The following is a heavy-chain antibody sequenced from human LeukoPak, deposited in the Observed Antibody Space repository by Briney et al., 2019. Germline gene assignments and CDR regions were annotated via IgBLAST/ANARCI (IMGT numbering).Heavy chain of an antibody. V-gene: IGHV4-59*01. J-gene: IGHJ4*02. Sequence: ASETLSLTCTVSGGSISSYYWSWIRQPPGKGLEWIGYISYSGSTNYNPSLKSRVTISVDTSKNQFSLKLSSVTAADTAVYYYARDLTEYSYDYWGQGTLVTVSS. CDR3: ARDLTEYSYDY. CDR2: ISYSGST. D-gene: IGHD5-18*01. CDR1: GGSISSYY.